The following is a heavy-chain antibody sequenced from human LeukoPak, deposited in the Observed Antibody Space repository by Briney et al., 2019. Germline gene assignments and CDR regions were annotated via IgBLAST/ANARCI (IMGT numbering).Heavy chain of an antibody. J-gene: IGHJ4*02. CDR3: ASLRGGDPKYYFDY. D-gene: IGHD2-21*02. CDR2: INHSGST. V-gene: IGHV4-34*01. Sequence: SETLSLTCAVYGGSFSGYYWSWIRQPPGKGLKWIGEINHSGSTNYNPSLKSRVTISVDTSKNQFSLKLSSVTAADTAVYYCASLRGGDPKYYFDYWGQGTLVTVSS. CDR1: GGSFSGYY.